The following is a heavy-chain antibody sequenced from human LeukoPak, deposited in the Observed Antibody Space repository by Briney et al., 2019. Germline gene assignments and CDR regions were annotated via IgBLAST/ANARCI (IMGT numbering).Heavy chain of an antibody. CDR1: GGSISSYY. Sequence: SETLSLACTVSGGSISSYYWSWIRQPPGKGLEWIGYIYYSGSTNYNPSLKSRVTISVDTSKNQFSLKLSSVTAADTAVYYCARARMTYFDYWGQGTLVTVSS. V-gene: IGHV4-59*01. CDR3: ARARMTYFDY. CDR2: IYYSGST. D-gene: IGHD2-8*01. J-gene: IGHJ4*02.